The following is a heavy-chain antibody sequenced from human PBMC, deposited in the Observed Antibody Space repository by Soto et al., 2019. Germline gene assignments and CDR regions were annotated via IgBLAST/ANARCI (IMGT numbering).Heavy chain of an antibody. CDR1: GFTFSGSA. D-gene: IGHD1-7*01. CDR3: TSPITGTTSYDAFDI. J-gene: IGHJ3*02. Sequence: GESLKISCAASGFTFSGSAMHWVRQASGKGLEWVGRIRSKANSYATAYAASVKGRFTISRDDSKNTAYLQMNSLKTEDTAVYYCTSPITGTTSYDAFDIWGQGTMVTVSS. V-gene: IGHV3-73*01. CDR2: IRSKANSYAT.